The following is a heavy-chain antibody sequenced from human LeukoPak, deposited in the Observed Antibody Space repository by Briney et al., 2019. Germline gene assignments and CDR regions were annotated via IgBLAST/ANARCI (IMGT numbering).Heavy chain of an antibody. CDR2: INPNSGGT. J-gene: IGHJ6*02. CDR1: GYTXTGYY. Sequence: ASVKVSCKASGYTXTGYYMHWVRQAPGQGLEWMGCINPNSGGTNYAQKFQGRVTMTRDTSISTAYMELSRLRSDDTAVYYCASSDCSSTSCYPNYYGMDVWGQGTTVTVSS. D-gene: IGHD2-2*01. V-gene: IGHV1-2*02. CDR3: ASSDCSSTSCYPNYYGMDV.